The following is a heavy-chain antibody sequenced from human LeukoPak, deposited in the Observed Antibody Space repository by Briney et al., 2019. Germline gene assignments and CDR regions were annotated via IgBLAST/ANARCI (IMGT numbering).Heavy chain of an antibody. CDR2: ISSSSSYI. D-gene: IGHD6-13*01. CDR3: AREGQLVLYAFDI. J-gene: IGHJ3*02. Sequence: GGSLRLSCAASGLTFRSYAMNWVRQAPGKGLEWVSSISSSSSYIYYADSVKGRFTISRDNAKNSLYLQMNSLRAEDTAVYYCAREGQLVLYAFDIWGQGTMVTVSS. V-gene: IGHV3-21*01. CDR1: GLTFRSYA.